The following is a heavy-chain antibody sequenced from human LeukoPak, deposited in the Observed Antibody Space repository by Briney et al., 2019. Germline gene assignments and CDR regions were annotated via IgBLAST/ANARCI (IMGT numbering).Heavy chain of an antibody. Sequence: SETLSLTCTVSGGSLSGYYWSWIRQPAGKGLEWIGRLYLSGDTNYNPSLESRVTMSLDTSKTQFSLKLKSVTAADTATYYCARTVPGRGWFDPWGQGTLVTVSS. CDR3: ARTVPGRGWFDP. CDR1: GGSLSGYY. CDR2: LYLSGDT. J-gene: IGHJ5*02. D-gene: IGHD3-10*01. V-gene: IGHV4-4*07.